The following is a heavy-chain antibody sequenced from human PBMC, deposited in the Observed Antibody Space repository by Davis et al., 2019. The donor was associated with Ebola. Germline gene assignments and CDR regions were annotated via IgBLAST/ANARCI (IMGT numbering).Heavy chain of an antibody. CDR1: GGSFSGYY. J-gene: IGHJ4*02. CDR3: ARGRRYSYGPPRY. V-gene: IGHV4-34*01. Sequence: MPSETLSLTCAVYGGSFSGYYWSWIRQPPGKGLEWNGEINHRGSTNYNPSLKSRVTISVDTSKNQFSLKLSSVTAADTAVYYCARGRRYSYGPPRYWGQGTLVTVSS. D-gene: IGHD5-18*01. CDR2: INHRGST.